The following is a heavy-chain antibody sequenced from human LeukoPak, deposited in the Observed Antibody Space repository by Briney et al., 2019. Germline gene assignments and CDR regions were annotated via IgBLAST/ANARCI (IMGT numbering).Heavy chain of an antibody. CDR3: ARGDYGDDPPYYFDY. CDR2: IIPIFGTA. J-gene: IGHJ4*02. V-gene: IGHV1-69*13. CDR1: GGTFSSYA. D-gene: IGHD4-17*01. Sequence: ASVKVSCKASGGTFSSYAISWVRQAPGQGLEWMGGIIPIFGTANYAQKFQGRVTITADESTSTAYMELSSLRSEDTAVYYCARGDYGDDPPYYFDYWGQGTLVTVSS.